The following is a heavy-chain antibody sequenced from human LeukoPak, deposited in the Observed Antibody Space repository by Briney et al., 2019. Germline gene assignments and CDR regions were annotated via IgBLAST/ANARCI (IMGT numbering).Heavy chain of an antibody. Sequence: GGSLRLACAVSVLTFSSYVMCWVRQAPGKGLEWVSAISGSGGSTYYADSVKGRFTISRDNSKNTLYLQMNSLRDEDTAVYYCAKFEFGFWGQGTLVTVSS. CDR3: AKFEFGF. V-gene: IGHV3-23*01. J-gene: IGHJ4*02. CDR2: ISGSGGST. D-gene: IGHD3-16*01. CDR1: VLTFSSYV.